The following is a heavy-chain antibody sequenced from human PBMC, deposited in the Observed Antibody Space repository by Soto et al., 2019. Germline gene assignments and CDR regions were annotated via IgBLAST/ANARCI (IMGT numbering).Heavy chain of an antibody. CDR3: ARTMAGRSAAFDI. J-gene: IGHJ3*02. D-gene: IGHD3-10*01. Sequence: GGSLRLSCAASGFTFSSYNMNWVRQAPGKGLEWVSSISSSSSYMYYADSLKGRFTISRGNAKNSLYLHMNSLRAEDTAVYYWARTMAGRSAAFDIWGQGTMVTVSS. CDR2: ISSSSSYM. V-gene: IGHV3-21*01. CDR1: GFTFSSYN.